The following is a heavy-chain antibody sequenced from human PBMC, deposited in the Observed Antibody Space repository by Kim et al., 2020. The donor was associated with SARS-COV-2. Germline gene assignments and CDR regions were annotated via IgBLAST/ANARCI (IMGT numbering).Heavy chain of an antibody. D-gene: IGHD4-4*01. CDR3: ARHFPTVTTLDY. J-gene: IGHJ4*02. V-gene: IGHV5-10-1*01. Sequence: TSTPSFQGHVTISADKSISTAYLQWSSLKASDTAMYYCARHFPTVTTLDYWGQGTLVTVSS.